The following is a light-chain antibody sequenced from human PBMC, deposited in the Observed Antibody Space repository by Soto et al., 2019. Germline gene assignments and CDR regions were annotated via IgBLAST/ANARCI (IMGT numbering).Light chain of an antibody. Sequence: DIVMTQSPAPLSVSPGERATLSCKASQSVSSNLAWYQQKPGQPPRLLIYGASTRASGIPARFSGSGSGTEFTLTISSLQSENVAVYYCQQYNDWPRTFGQGTKVDIK. CDR1: QSVSSN. V-gene: IGKV3-15*01. J-gene: IGKJ1*01. CDR2: GAS. CDR3: QQYNDWPRT.